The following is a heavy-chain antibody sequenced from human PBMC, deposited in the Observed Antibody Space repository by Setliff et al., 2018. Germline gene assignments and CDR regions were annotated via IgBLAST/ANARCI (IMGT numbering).Heavy chain of an antibody. CDR2: IKYDGTT. J-gene: IGHJ4*02. CDR3: RLWSHSYHNDY. CDR1: SGSIINYY. D-gene: IGHD3-16*02. V-gene: IGHV4-59*12. Sequence: PSETLSLTCTVSSGSIINYYWSWIRQPPGRPLEWIGYIKYDGTTDYNPSLDSRVTMSVDTSKNQFSLKLTSVTAADTAVYYCRLWSHSYHNDYWGQGTLVTAPQ.